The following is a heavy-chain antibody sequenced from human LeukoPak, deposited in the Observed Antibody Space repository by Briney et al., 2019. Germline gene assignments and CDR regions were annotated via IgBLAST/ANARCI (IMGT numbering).Heavy chain of an antibody. J-gene: IGHJ4*02. CDR3: AKTPGRELWSAPFDY. V-gene: IGHV3-33*06. Sequence: GRSLRLSCAASGFTFSSYGMHWVRQAPGRGLEWVAVIWYDGSNKYYGDSRFTISRDNSKSTVYLQMNSLRAEDTAVYYCAKTPGRELWSAPFDYWGQGTLVTVSS. D-gene: IGHD5-18*01. CDR1: GFTFSSYG. CDR2: IWYDGSNK.